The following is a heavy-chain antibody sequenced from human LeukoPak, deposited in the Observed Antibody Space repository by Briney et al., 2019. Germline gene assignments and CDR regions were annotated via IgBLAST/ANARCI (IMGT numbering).Heavy chain of an antibody. CDR3: ARSSRAYYYGSGSYSDDY. CDR1: GGSFSGYY. J-gene: IGHJ4*02. V-gene: IGHV4-34*01. CDR2: INHSGST. Sequence: SETLSHTCAVYGGSFSGYYWSWIRQPPGKGLEWSGEINHSGSTNYNPSLKSRVTISVDTSKNQFSLKLSSVTAADTAVYYCARSSRAYYYGSGSYSDDYWGQGTLVTVSS. D-gene: IGHD3-10*01.